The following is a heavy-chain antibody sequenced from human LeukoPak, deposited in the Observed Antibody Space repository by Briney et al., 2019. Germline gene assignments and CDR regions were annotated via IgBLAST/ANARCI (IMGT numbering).Heavy chain of an antibody. D-gene: IGHD1-26*01. J-gene: IGHJ4*02. CDR2: IRDDGSDK. V-gene: IGHV3-30*02. CDR3: ANDAWEVGATSDIDY. Sequence: PGGSLRLSCATSGFIFSSYGIHWVRQAPGKGLEWVAFIRDDGSDKYYADSVKGRFTISTDNSKNKVYLQMNSLRAEDTAVYYCANDAWEVGATSDIDYWGQGTLVTVSS. CDR1: GFIFSSYG.